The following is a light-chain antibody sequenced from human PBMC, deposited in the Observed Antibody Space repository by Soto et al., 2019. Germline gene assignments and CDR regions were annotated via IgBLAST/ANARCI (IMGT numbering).Light chain of an antibody. Sequence: DIQMTQSPSTLSASVGDRVTITCRASESISTWLAWYQQKPGKAPKLLIVDASSLESGVPSRFSGSGSGTEFTLTISSLQPDDFATYYCQQYKSSSPLTFGGGSKVEIK. CDR1: ESISTW. CDR2: DAS. CDR3: QQYKSSSPLT. V-gene: IGKV1-5*01. J-gene: IGKJ4*01.